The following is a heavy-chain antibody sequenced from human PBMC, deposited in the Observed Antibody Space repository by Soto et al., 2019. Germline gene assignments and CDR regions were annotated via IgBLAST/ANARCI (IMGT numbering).Heavy chain of an antibody. D-gene: IGHD5-12*01. Sequence: QITLKESGPALVRPTQTLTLTCSFPGFSLPTRGGAVGWFLRPPGKALEWLALIFWDDDKWYSPSLGSRLTITEDTSKNQVVLTMTNMDPVDTATYYCAHRSRGYAYYFDQWGQGTLVTVSS. CDR1: GFSLPTRGGA. V-gene: IGHV2-5*02. J-gene: IGHJ4*02. CDR3: AHRSRGYAYYFDQ. CDR2: IFWDDDK.